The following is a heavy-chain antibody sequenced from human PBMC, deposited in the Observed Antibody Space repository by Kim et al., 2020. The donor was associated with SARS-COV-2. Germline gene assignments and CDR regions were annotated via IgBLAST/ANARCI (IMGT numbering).Heavy chain of an antibody. Sequence: GGSLRLSCAASGFTFSLYWMHWVRQAPGKGLVWVSRINSDGGSTRYADSVKGRFTISRDNAKNTLFLQMNSLRAEDTAVYYCAREYSSGWYGYCDYWGQG. CDR1: GFTFSLYW. J-gene: IGHJ4*01. CDR3: AREYSSGWYGYCDY. V-gene: IGHV3-74*01. D-gene: IGHD6-19*01. CDR2: INSDGGST.